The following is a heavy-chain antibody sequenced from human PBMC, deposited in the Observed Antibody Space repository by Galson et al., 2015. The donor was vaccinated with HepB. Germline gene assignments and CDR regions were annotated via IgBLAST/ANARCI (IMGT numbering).Heavy chain of an antibody. V-gene: IGHV3-7*01. D-gene: IGHD3-10*01. CDR2: IQQHASEK. CDR3: VRDPVYYGSGSSYRRFDS. J-gene: IGHJ5*01. CDR1: GFTFSDYW. Sequence: SLRLYCAASGFTFSDYWMNWVRQAPGQGLEWVANIQQHASEKHYADSVKGRFTISRDDAKNSLYLQMNSLRADDTAVYYCVRDPVYYGSGSSYRRFDSWGQGTLVTVSS.